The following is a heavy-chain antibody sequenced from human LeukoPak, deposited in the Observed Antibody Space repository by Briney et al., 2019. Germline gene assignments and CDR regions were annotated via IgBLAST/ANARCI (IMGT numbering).Heavy chain of an antibody. CDR1: GYTFTSYD. J-gene: IGHJ4*02. Sequence: ASVKVSCKASGYTFTSYDINWVRQATGQGLEWMGWMNPNSGNTGYAQKFQGRVTMTRNTSIRTAYMELRSLRSEDTAVYYCARSNMVRGVIISRPLDYWGQGTLVTVSS. V-gene: IGHV1-8*01. CDR3: ARSNMVRGVIISRPLDY. CDR2: MNPNSGNT. D-gene: IGHD3-10*01.